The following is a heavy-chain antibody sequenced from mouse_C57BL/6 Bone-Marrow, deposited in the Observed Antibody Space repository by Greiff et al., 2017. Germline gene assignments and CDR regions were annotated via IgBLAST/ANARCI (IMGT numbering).Heavy chain of an antibody. CDR1: GYSITSGYY. V-gene: IGHV3-6*01. D-gene: IGHD2-3*01. CDR3: ARARGYYVSRAY. J-gene: IGHJ3*01. CDR2: ISYDGSN. Sequence: ESGPGLVKPSQSLSLTCSVTGYSITSGYYWNWIRQFPGNKLEWMGYISYDGSNNYNPSLKNRISITRDTSKNQFFLKLNSVTTEDTATXYCARARGYYVSRAYWGQGTLVTVSA.